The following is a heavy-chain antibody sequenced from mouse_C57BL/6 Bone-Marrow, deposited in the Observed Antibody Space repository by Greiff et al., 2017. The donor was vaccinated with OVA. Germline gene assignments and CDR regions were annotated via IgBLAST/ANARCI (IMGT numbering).Heavy chain of an antibody. J-gene: IGHJ1*03. CDR2: ISSGGVYI. V-gene: IGHV5-9-1*02. CDR3: TRSGYGGYFDV. D-gene: IGHD1-2*01. Sequence: EVKLMESGEGLVKPGGSLKLSCAASGFTFSSYAMSWVRQTPEKRLEWVAYISSGGVYIYYADTVKGRFTFPRDNAWITRDLQKSSLKSEDTAMYDCTRSGYGGYFDVWGTGTTVTVSS. CDR1: GFTFSSYA.